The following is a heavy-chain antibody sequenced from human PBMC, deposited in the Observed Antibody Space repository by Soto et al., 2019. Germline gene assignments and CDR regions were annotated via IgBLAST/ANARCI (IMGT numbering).Heavy chain of an antibody. J-gene: IGHJ4*02. CDR2: IYSSGST. CDR3: ARGPPLGY. Sequence: SETLSLTCTASGASMSTYYWNWIRQAPGQGLEWIGYIYSSGSTYYNPSLRSRVTISVDRSKNQFSLKLSSVTAADTAVYYCARGPPLGYWGQGTPVTGSS. V-gene: IGHV4-59*12. CDR1: GASMSTYY.